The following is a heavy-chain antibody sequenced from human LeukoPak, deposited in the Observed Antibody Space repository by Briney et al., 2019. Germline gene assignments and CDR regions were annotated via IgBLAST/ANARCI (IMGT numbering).Heavy chain of an antibody. CDR3: ANIPLYYYYMDV. D-gene: IGHD2-21*01. Sequence: SETLSLTCTVSGGSISSYYWSWIRQPPGKGLEWIGYIYYSGSTNYNPSLKSRVTISVDTSKNQFSLKLSSVTAADTAVYYCANIPLYYYYMDVWGKGTTVTISS. J-gene: IGHJ6*03. CDR2: IYYSGST. CDR1: GGSISSYY. V-gene: IGHV4-59*01.